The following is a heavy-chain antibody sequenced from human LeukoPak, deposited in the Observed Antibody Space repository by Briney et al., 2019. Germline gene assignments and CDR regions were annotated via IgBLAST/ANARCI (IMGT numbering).Heavy chain of an antibody. D-gene: IGHD1-26*01. V-gene: IGHV3-23*01. CDR1: GFIFSSYA. J-gene: IGHJ6*03. CDR3: AKVRDGRSTGGTYYYYMDV. CDR2: ISGSGGST. Sequence: GGSLRLSCAASGFIFSSYAMSWVRQAPGKGLEWVSVISGSGGSTYYADSVKGRFTISRDNSKNTLYLQMNSLRVEDTAVFYCAKVRDGRSTGGTYYYYMDVWGEGTTVTVSS.